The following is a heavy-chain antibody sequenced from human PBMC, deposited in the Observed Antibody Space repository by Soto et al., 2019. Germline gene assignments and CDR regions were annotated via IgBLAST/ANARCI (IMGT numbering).Heavy chain of an antibody. Sequence: PSETLSLTCTVSGGSISSSSYYWGWIRKPPGKGLEWIGSIYYSGSTYYNPSLKSQVTISVDTSKNQFSLKLSSVTAADTAVYYCATRDKDVYSGYVRLAYAFDIWGQGTMVTVSS. CDR3: ATRDKDVYSGYVRLAYAFDI. V-gene: IGHV4-39*01. CDR2: IYYSGST. D-gene: IGHD5-12*01. CDR1: GGSISSSSYY. J-gene: IGHJ3*02.